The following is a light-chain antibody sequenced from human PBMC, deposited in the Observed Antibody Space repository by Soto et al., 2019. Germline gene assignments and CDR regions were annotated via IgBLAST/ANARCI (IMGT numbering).Light chain of an antibody. CDR2: GNS. CDR3: QSYDNSLSVYV. Sequence: QSVLTQPPSVSGAPGQTITISCTGSSSNIGAGYDVHWYQQLPGRAPKLLIYGNSNRPSGVPDRFSGSKSGTSASLAITGLQAEDEADYYCQSYDNSLSVYVFGTGTKLTVL. CDR1: SSNIGAGYD. J-gene: IGLJ1*01. V-gene: IGLV1-40*01.